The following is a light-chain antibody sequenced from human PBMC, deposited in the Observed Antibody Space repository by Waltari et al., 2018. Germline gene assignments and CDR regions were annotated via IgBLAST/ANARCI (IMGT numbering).Light chain of an antibody. J-gene: IGLJ2*01. CDR1: TSNIGSHT. Sequence: QSVLTQPPSASGTPGQKVTISCSGSTSNIGSHTVNWYQQLPGAAPKLLIFSKDQRPAGVPDRVSGSKSGTSASLAISGLQSEDEADYYCATWDDSLNGHVFGGGTKV. CDR3: ATWDDSLNGHV. CDR2: SKD. V-gene: IGLV1-44*01.